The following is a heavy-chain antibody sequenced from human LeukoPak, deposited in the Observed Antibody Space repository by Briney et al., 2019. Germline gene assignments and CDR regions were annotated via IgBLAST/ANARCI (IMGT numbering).Heavy chain of an antibody. CDR3: AKLQDAYCGGDCYFDY. J-gene: IGHJ4*02. Sequence: PGGSLRLSCAASGFTFSSYAMSWVRQAPGKGLEWVSAISGSGGSTYYADSVKGRFPISRDNSKNTLYLQMNSQRAEDTAIYYCAKLQDAYCGGDCYFDYWGQGTLVTVSS. CDR1: GFTFSSYA. V-gene: IGHV3-23*01. CDR2: ISGSGGST. D-gene: IGHD2-21*02.